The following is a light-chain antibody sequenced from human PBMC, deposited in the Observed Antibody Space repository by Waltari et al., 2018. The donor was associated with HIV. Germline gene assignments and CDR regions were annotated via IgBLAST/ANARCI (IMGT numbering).Light chain of an antibody. J-gene: IGKJ5*01. Sequence: DIVMTQSPLSLPVTPGEPASISCRSSQSLLHSDGNNYLEWYVQKPGQSPQLLIHLGSHRASGVPDMFSGSGSGTHFTLKITKVEAEDVGIFFCMQSLQTPTFGQGTRLDIK. V-gene: IGKV2-28*01. CDR1: QSLLHSDGNNY. CDR3: MQSLQTPT. CDR2: LGS.